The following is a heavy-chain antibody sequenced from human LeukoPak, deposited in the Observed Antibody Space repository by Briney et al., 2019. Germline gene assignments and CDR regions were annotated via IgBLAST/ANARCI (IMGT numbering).Heavy chain of an antibody. V-gene: IGHV1-69*04. CDR1: GYTFTSYG. CDR2: IIPIFGIA. J-gene: IGHJ4*02. Sequence: GASVKVSCKASGYTFTSYGISWVRQAPGQGLEWMGRIIPIFGIANYAQKFQGRVTITADKSTSTAYMELSSLRSEDTAVYYCARGPITAETSFDYWGQGTLVTVSS. D-gene: IGHD1-20*01. CDR3: ARGPITAETSFDY.